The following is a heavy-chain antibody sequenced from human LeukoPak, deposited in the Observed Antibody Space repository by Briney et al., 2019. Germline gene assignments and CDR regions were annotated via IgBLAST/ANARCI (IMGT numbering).Heavy chain of an antibody. V-gene: IGHV4-59*01. CDR1: GGSISSYY. CDR3: ASGIYFDY. D-gene: IGHD2-15*01. Sequence: SETLSLTCTVSGGSISSYYWSWTRQPPGKGLEWIGYIYYSGSTNYNPSLKSRVTISVDTSKNQFSLKLSSVTAADTAVYYCASGIYFDYWDQGTLVTVSS. CDR2: IYYSGST. J-gene: IGHJ4*02.